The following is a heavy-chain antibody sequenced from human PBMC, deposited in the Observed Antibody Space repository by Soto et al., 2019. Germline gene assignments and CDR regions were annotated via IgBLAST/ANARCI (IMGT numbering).Heavy chain of an antibody. D-gene: IGHD2-15*01. J-gene: IGHJ6*03. CDR1: GGSISSYY. CDR3: VRGCGRAVCPYYLDV. Sequence: SETLSLTCTVSGGSISSYYWSWIRQPPGKGLEWIGYIYYSGSTNYNPSLKSRVTISVDTSKNQFSLKLSSVTAADTAVYYCVRGCGRAVCPYYLDVWGKGTTVTVSS. CDR2: IYYSGST. V-gene: IGHV4-59*08.